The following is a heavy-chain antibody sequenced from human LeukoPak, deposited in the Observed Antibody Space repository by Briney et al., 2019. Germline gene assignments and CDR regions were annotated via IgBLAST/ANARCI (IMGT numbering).Heavy chain of an antibody. CDR2: ISAYNGNT. CDR3: ARGLPTRTGSTSWYYYYYYLDV. Sequence: ASVKVSCKASGYTFTSYGLSWVRQAPGQGLEWMGWISAYNGNTNYAQKLQGRVTMTTDTSTSTAYMELRSLRSDDTAVYYCARGLPTRTGSTSWYYYYYYLDVWGKGTTATVSS. CDR1: GYTFTSYG. J-gene: IGHJ6*03. D-gene: IGHD2-2*01. V-gene: IGHV1-18*01.